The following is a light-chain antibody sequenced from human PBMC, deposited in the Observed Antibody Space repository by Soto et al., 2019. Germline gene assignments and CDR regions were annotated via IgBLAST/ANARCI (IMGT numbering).Light chain of an antibody. CDR3: RQDYNFPRT. CDR1: QNISSC. J-gene: IGKJ2*01. Sequence: IHMDQSXSNLSSYMGEXXXXXXXGSQNISSCLAWYQREXRKARKLLIYTASXLKSGAPARLSASGSGTEFTLTISSLQTEDFPTYYCRQDYNFPRTFGEGTKLDIK. CDR2: TAS. V-gene: IGKV1-5*03.